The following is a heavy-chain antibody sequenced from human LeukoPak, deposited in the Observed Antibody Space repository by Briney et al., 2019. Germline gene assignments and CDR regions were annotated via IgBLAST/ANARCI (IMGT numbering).Heavy chain of an antibody. V-gene: IGHV3-9*03. D-gene: IGHD2-15*01. CDR2: ISWNSGSI. CDR1: GFTFDDYA. CDR3: AKETAIGYFVY. J-gene: IGHJ4*02. Sequence: GGSLRLSCAASGFTFDDYAMHWVRQAPGKGLEWVSGISWNSGSIGYADSVKGRFTISRDNAKNSLYLQMNSLRAEDMVLYYCAKETAIGYFVYWGEGTLVTVSS.